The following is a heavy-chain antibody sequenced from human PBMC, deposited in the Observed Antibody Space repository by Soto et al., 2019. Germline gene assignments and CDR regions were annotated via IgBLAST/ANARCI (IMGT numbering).Heavy chain of an antibody. D-gene: IGHD1-26*01. CDR3: ATESGSYSSLPPHVTGYHGMDV. CDR2: IYPCDSDT. V-gene: IGHV5-51*01. CDR1: GYSFTSYW. J-gene: IGHJ6*02. Sequence: PGESLKISCLGSGYSFTSYWIGWVRQMPGKGLEWMGIIYPCDSDTRYSPYFQGQVTISADKSISTAYLQWRSLKASDTAMYYCATESGSYSSLPPHVTGYHGMDVWGQRTTLTVSS.